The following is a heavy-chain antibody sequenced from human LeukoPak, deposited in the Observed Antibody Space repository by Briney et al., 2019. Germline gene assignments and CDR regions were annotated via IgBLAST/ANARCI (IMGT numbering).Heavy chain of an antibody. D-gene: IGHD4-17*01. CDR3: ARGSYGDGAFDI. V-gene: IGHV3-21*01. CDR1: GFTFSSYS. J-gene: IGHJ3*02. CDR2: ISSSSSYI. Sequence: PGGSLRLSCAASGFTFSSYSMNWVRQAPGKGLEWVSSISSSSSYIYYADSVKGRFTISRDNAKNSLYLQMNSLRAEDTAVYYCARGSYGDGAFDIWGQGTMVTASS.